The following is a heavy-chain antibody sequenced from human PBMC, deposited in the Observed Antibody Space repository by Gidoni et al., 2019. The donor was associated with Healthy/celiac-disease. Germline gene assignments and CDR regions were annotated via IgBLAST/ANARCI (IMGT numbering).Heavy chain of an antibody. CDR3: AREGGRVITATLSD. D-gene: IGHD2-15*01. Sequence: EVSLVESGGGLVKPGWSLRFSCAASGFTSCSYSMNWVRQAPGKGLEWVSSIRTSGSFTYYADSLKGRFSISRDNAKNSLYLQMKSLRAEDKAVYYCAREGGRVITATLSDWGQGTLVTVSS. CDR1: GFTSCSYS. CDR2: IRTSGSFT. J-gene: IGHJ4*02. V-gene: IGHV3-21*01.